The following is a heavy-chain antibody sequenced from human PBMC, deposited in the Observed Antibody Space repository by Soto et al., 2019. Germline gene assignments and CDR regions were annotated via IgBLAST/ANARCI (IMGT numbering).Heavy chain of an antibody. J-gene: IGHJ5*02. Sequence: SVKVSCKASGGTFSSYTISWVRQAPGQGLEWMGRIIPILGIANYAQKFQGRVTITADKSTSTAYMELSSLRSEDTAVYYCARGVGQQSGWGADWFDPWGQGTLVTVSS. CDR2: IIPILGIA. D-gene: IGHD3-3*01. V-gene: IGHV1-69*02. CDR1: GGTFSSYT. CDR3: ARGVGQQSGWGADWFDP.